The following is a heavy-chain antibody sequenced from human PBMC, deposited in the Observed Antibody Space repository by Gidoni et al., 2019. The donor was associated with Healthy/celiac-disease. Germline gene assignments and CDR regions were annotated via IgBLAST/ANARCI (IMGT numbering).Heavy chain of an antibody. D-gene: IGHD2-8*01. V-gene: IGHV5-51*01. CDR1: GGRFSSNW. J-gene: IGHJ6*02. Sequence: VPLVQTGAEVSKRGGSPPSHCKGCGGRFSSNWIGWVRQMHGKGLEWMWIIYPGDSDTRYSPSSQDQVAITADKSISTAYLQWSSLEASDTAVYYCARGAGWSMGMDVWGQGTTVTVSS. CDR3: ARGAGWSMGMDV. CDR2: IYPGDSDT.